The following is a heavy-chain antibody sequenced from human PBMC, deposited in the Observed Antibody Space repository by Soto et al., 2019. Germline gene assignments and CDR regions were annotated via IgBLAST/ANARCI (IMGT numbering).Heavy chain of an antibody. D-gene: IGHD5-12*01. J-gene: IGHJ4*02. Sequence: QVQLVQSGAEVKKPGSSVKVSCKASGGTFSSYAISWVRQAPGQGLEWMGGIIPIFGTPTYAQKFQGRVTITADKSTSTAYMELSSLTSADTSLFYCARADGYNYWPAWYWGQGTLVTVSS. CDR1: GGTFSSYA. CDR2: IIPIFGTP. CDR3: ARADGYNYWPAWY. V-gene: IGHV1-69*06.